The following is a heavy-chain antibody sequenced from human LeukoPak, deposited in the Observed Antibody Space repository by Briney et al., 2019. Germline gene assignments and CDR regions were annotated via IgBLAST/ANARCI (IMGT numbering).Heavy chain of an antibody. V-gene: IGHV3-30-3*01. D-gene: IGHD3-3*01. Sequence: GGSLRLSCAASGFTFSSYSMHWVRQAPGKGLGWVALILHDGNNQYYADSVKGRFTISRDNAKNSLYLQMNSLRAEDTAVYYCAQTYNDFWSGYYATGDDHYYYMDVWGKGTTVTVSS. J-gene: IGHJ6*03. CDR3: AQTYNDFWSGYYATGDDHYYYMDV. CDR2: ILHDGNNQ. CDR1: GFTFSSYS.